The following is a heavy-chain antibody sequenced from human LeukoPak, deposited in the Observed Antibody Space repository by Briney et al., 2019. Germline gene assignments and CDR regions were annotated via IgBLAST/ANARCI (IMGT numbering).Heavy chain of an antibody. CDR1: GFTFSSYS. Sequence: PGGSLRLSCAASGFTFSSYSMNWVRQAPGKGLEWVSSISSSSSQIYYADSLKGRFTISRDNAKESLNLQMNSLRAEDTAVYYCARTIFGVVNDAFDIWGQGTMVTVSS. CDR3: ARTIFGVVNDAFDI. CDR2: ISSSSSQI. D-gene: IGHD3-3*01. V-gene: IGHV3-21*01. J-gene: IGHJ3*02.